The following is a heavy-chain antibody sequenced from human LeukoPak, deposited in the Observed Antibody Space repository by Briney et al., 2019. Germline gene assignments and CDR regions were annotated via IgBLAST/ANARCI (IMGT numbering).Heavy chain of an antibody. CDR3: ARGCSGRSCYSAFDY. J-gene: IGHJ4*02. Sequence: GGSLRLSCAASGFTVSSNYMSWVRQAPGKGLEWVSLIYSSANTYYADSVKGRFTISRDISKHTLSLQMKSLRPDDTAVYYCARGCSGRSCYSAFDYWGQGTLVTVSS. D-gene: IGHD2-15*01. CDR1: GFTVSSNY. V-gene: IGHV3-53*05. CDR2: IYSSANT.